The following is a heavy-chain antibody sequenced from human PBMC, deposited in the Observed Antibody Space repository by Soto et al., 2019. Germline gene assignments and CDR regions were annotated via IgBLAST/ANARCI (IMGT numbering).Heavy chain of an antibody. V-gene: IGHV4-34*01. D-gene: IGHD3-10*01. J-gene: IGHJ5*02. CDR1: GGSFSGYY. CDR3: ARNRIRVWFGELSYFDA. Sequence: PSDTLSLTFTVYGGSFSGYYCSWIRPTPSNGLEWIGEINHSGSTNYNPSLKSRVTISVDTSKNQFSLKLSSVTAADTAVYYCARNRIRVWFGELSYFDAWGQGTLVTVSS. CDR2: INHSGST.